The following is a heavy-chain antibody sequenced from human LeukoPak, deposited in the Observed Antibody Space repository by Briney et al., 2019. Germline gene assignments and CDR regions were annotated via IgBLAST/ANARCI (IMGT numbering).Heavy chain of an antibody. CDR2: ISTTSVYI. CDR1: GFSFSSYT. Sequence: PGGSLRLSCAASGFSFSSYTMDWVRQAPGKGLEWVASISTTSVYIYYADSVQGRFTTSRDNAENSVYLQLSSLRAEDTAVYYCVRQGLRYITDYWGQGTLVIVSS. V-gene: IGHV3-21*01. D-gene: IGHD5-24*01. CDR3: VRQGLRYITDY. J-gene: IGHJ4*02.